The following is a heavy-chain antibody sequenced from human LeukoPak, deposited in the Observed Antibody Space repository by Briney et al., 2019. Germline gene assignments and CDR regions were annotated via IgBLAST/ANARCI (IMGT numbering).Heavy chain of an antibody. Sequence: PGGSLRLPCAASGFTFTSHSMNWVRQAPGKGLEWVSSIGSRSTSIYYADSVKGRFTISRDNAKNSLYLQMNSLRAEDTAVYYCARESSESLDIWGQGTMVTVSS. V-gene: IGHV3-21*01. CDR1: GFTFTSHS. J-gene: IGHJ3*02. CDR2: IGSRSTSI. CDR3: ARESSESLDI. D-gene: IGHD6-25*01.